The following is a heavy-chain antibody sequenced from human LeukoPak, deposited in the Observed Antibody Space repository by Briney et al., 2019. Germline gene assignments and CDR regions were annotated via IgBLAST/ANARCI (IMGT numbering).Heavy chain of an antibody. D-gene: IGHD4-23*01. J-gene: IGHJ4*02. CDR3: AGDGGNGAFDY. Sequence: PSETLSLTCTVSGGSISNYYWSWIRQSPGKGLEWIGYIYHSGSTNYNPSLKSRVTISVDTSKNQFSLKLTSVTAADTAVYYYAGDGGNGAFDYGGQGNLVIVSS. CDR2: IYHSGST. CDR1: GGSISNYY. V-gene: IGHV4-59*01.